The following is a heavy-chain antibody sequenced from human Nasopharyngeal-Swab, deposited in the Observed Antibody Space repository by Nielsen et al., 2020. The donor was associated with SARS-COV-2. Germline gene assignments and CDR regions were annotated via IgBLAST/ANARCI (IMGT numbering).Heavy chain of an antibody. V-gene: IGHV4-39*01. CDR1: GGSISSSSYY. J-gene: IGHJ5*02. Sequence: GSLRLSCTVSGGSISSSSYYWGWIRQPPGKGLGWIGSIYYSGSTYYNPSLKSRVTISVDTSKNQFSLKRSSVTAADTAVYYRASQPSNWFDPWGQGTLVTVSS. CDR2: IYYSGST. CDR3: ASQPSNWFDP.